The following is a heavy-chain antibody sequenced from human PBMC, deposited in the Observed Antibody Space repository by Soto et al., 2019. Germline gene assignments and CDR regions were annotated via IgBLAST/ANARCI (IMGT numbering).Heavy chain of an antibody. D-gene: IGHD3-10*01. CDR2: IYYSGST. J-gene: IGHJ6*02. Sequence: PSETLSLTCTVSGGSISSSSYYWGWIRQPPGKGLEWIGSIYYSGSTYYNPSLKSRVTISVDTSKNQFSLKLSSVTAADTAVYYCAPHGGGPFLSGMDVWGQGTTVTVSS. V-gene: IGHV4-39*01. CDR1: GGSISSSSYY. CDR3: APHGGGPFLSGMDV.